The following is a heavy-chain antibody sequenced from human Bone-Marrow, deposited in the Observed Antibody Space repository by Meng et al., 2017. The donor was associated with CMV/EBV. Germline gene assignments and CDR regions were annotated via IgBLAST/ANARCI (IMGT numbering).Heavy chain of an antibody. D-gene: IGHD5-24*01. Sequence: GGSLRLSCAASGFTFSDYYMSWIRQAPGKGLEWVSYISSSGSNIYYADSVKGRFTISRDNAKNSLYLQMNSLRAEDTAVYYCARDVFGLQSPFDYWGQGTLVTVSS. CDR1: GFTFSDYY. CDR2: ISSSGSNI. J-gene: IGHJ4*02. V-gene: IGHV3-11*01. CDR3: ARDVFGLQSPFDY.